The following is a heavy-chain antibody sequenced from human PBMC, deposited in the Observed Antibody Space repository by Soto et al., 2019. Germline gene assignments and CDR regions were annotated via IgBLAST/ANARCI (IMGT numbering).Heavy chain of an antibody. CDR3: ATYISWASDQDYYDSSGYYHEYFQH. CDR1: GGSVSSGSYY. Sequence: QVQLQESGPGLVKPSETLSLTCTVSGGSVSSGSYYWSWIRQPPGKGLEWIGYVYYSGSTNYNPSLKSRVTISKDTSKNQFSLKLSSVTAADTAMYYCATYISWASDQDYYDSSGYYHEYFQHWGQGTLVTVSS. D-gene: IGHD3-22*01. CDR2: VYYSGST. J-gene: IGHJ1*01. V-gene: IGHV4-61*01.